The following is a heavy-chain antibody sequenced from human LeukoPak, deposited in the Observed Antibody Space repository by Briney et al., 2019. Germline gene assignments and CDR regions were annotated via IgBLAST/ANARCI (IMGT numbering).Heavy chain of an antibody. CDR3: ATARIYDYVWGSYRYTYYFDY. CDR1: GYTLTESS. Sequence: ASVKVSCKVSGYTLTESSMHWVRQAPGKGLEWMGGFDPEDGETIYAQKFQGRVTMTEDTSTDTAYMELSSLRSEDTAVYYCATARIYDYVWGSYRYTYYFDYWGQGTLVTVSS. D-gene: IGHD3-16*02. V-gene: IGHV1-24*01. CDR2: FDPEDGET. J-gene: IGHJ4*02.